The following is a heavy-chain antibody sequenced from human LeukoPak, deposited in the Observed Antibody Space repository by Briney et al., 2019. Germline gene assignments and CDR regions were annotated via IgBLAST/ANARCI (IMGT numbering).Heavy chain of an antibody. J-gene: IGHJ4*02. V-gene: IGHV5-10-1*01. D-gene: IGHD3-10*01. CDR1: GYSFTTYW. CDR2: IDPSDSYT. Sequence: GESLKISCKGSGYSFTTYWITWVRQMPGKGLEWMGTIDPSDSYTNYSPSFQGHVSISVGKSISTAYLQWSSLKASDTAMYYCARHLYGSVTYNVDYWGQGTLVTVSS. CDR3: ARHLYGSVTYNVDY.